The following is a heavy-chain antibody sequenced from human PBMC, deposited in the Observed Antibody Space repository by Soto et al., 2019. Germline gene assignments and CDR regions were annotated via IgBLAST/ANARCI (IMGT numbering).Heavy chain of an antibody. CDR1: GYSLTDYH. J-gene: IGHJ6*02. D-gene: IGHD2-8*01. CDR3: ARGDSTDCSDGVCSFFYNHDMDV. CDR2: INPKSGGT. V-gene: IGHV1-2*04. Sequence: ASVKVSCKASGYSLTDYHIHWVRQAPGQGLEWLGRINPKSGGTSTAQKFQGWVTMTTDTSISTASMELTRLTSDDTAIYYCARGDSTDCSDGVCSFFYNHDMDVWGQGTTVTVSS.